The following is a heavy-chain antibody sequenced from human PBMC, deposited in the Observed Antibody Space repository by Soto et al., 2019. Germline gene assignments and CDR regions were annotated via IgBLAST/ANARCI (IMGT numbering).Heavy chain of an antibody. CDR3: ARAIAVAGNNWFDP. Sequence: QVQLVQSGAEVKKPGASVKVSCKASGYTFTSYDINWVRQATGQGLEWMGWMNPNSGNTGDAKKFQGRVIMTRNTSISTAYMELSSLRSEDTAVYYCARAIAVAGNNWFDPWGQGTLVTVSS. D-gene: IGHD6-19*01. J-gene: IGHJ5*02. CDR1: GYTFTSYD. CDR2: MNPNSGNT. V-gene: IGHV1-8*01.